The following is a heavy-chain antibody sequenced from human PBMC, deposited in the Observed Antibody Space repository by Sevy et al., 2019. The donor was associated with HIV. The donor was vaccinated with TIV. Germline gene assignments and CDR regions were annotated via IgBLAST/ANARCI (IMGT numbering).Heavy chain of an antibody. CDR3: XXXXXXXXYTDAFDI. Sequence: SETLSLTCTVSGGSISSYYWSWIRQPPGKGLEWIGYIYYSGSTNYNPSLKSRVTISVDTSKNQFSLKLSSVTAADTXXXXXXXXXXXXXYTDAFDIWGQGTMVTVSS. CDR2: IYYSGST. CDR1: GGSISSYY. V-gene: IGHV4-59*01. J-gene: IGHJ3*02.